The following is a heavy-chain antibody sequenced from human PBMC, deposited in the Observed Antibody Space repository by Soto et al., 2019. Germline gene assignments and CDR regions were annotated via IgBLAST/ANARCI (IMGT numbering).Heavy chain of an antibody. CDR2: INKDGGEK. CDR1: RFTFITYW. CDR3: SGGHALDV. J-gene: IGHJ6*02. Sequence: PGWSLRLACASSRFTFITYWMTWVRQAPGKGLEWVANINKDGGEKYYMDSVRGRFTISRDNAKNSLYLQMTSLRVEDTAVYYCSGGHALDVWGQGTTVTVSS. V-gene: IGHV3-7*01.